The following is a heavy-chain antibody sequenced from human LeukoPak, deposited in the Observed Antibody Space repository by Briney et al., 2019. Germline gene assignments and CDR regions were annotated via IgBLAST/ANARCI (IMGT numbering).Heavy chain of an antibody. D-gene: IGHD1-26*01. J-gene: IGHJ4*02. CDR2: IYFGDST. V-gene: IGHV3-53*01. CDR1: GFTVSKNY. Sequence: HSGGSLRLSCAASGFTVSKNYMNWVRQAPGKGLEWVSVIYFGDSTSYADSVKGRFTISRDNSKNTLYLQMSSLRPNDTAVYYCARSPRIVGALDYWGQGTLVTVSS. CDR3: ARSPRIVGALDY.